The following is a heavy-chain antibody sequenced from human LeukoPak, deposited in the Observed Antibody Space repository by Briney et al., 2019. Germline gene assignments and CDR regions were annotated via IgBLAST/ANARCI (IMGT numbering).Heavy chain of an antibody. Sequence: ASVKVSCKASGYTFTSYYMHWVRQAPGQGLEWMGIINPSGGSTSYAQKFQGRVTMTRDTSTSTVYMELSSLRSEDTAVYYCARAERPGYSSGWYHSDYWGQGTLVTVSS. D-gene: IGHD6-19*01. CDR1: GYTFTSYY. CDR3: ARAERPGYSSGWYHSDY. J-gene: IGHJ4*02. CDR2: INPSGGST. V-gene: IGHV1-46*01.